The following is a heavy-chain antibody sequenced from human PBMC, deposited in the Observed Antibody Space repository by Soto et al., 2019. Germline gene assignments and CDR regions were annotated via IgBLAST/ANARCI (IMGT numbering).Heavy chain of an antibody. Sequence: EVQLLESGGGLVQPGGSLRLSCAASGFTFSSYAMSWVRRAPGKGLAWVSAISGSGGSTYYADSVKGRFTISRDNSKNTLYLQMNSLRAEDTAVYFCAKFVPPTYYYDSSGYYGYWAQGTLVTVSS. CDR1: GFTFSSYA. CDR3: AKFVPPTYYYDSSGYYGY. V-gene: IGHV3-23*01. CDR2: ISGSGGST. J-gene: IGHJ4*02. D-gene: IGHD3-22*01.